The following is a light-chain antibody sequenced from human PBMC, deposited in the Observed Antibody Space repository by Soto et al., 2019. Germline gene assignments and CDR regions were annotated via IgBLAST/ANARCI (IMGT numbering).Light chain of an antibody. CDR2: LNSDGSH. Sequence: QPVLTQSPSASASLGASVKLTCTLSSGHSSYAIAWPQQQPEKGPRYLMKLNSDGSHSKGDGIPDRFSGSSSGAERYLTISSLQSEDEADYYCQTWGTGIHYVFGTGTKVTVL. V-gene: IGLV4-69*01. CDR3: QTWGTGIHYV. J-gene: IGLJ1*01. CDR1: SGHSSYA.